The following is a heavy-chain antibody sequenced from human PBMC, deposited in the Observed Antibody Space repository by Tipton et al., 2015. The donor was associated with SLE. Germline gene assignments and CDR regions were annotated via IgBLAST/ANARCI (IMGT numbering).Heavy chain of an antibody. V-gene: IGHV4-4*07. D-gene: IGHD3-10*01. Sequence: TLSLTCTVFGGSISSYYWSWIRQPAGKGLEWIGQIHSSGSTSYNPSLKSRVSISVDMSNNQVSLKLSSVTAADTAVYYCARVDGSGPDAFDIWGQGTMVTVFS. CDR2: IHSSGST. J-gene: IGHJ3*02. CDR3: ARVDGSGPDAFDI. CDR1: GGSISSYY.